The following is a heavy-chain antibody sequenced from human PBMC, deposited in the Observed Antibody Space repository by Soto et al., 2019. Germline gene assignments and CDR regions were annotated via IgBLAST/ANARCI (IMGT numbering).Heavy chain of an antibody. CDR3: AKGGWSPYNWFDP. V-gene: IGHV4-30-4*01. D-gene: IGHD6-19*01. CDR2: IYYSGST. Sequence: SETLSLTCTVSGGSISSGDYYWSWIRQPPGKGLEWIGYIYYSGSTYYNPSLKSRVTISVDTSKNQFSLKLSSVTAADTAVYYCAKGGWSPYNWFDPWGQGTLVTVSS. J-gene: IGHJ5*02. CDR1: GGSISSGDYY.